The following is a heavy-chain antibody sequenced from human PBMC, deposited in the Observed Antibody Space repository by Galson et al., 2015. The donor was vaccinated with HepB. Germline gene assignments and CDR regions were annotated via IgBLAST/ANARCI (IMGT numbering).Heavy chain of an antibody. Sequence: SLRLSCAASGFTFSSYAMSWVRRAPGKGLEWVSAISGSGGSTYYANSVKGRFTISRDNSKNTLYLQMNSLRAEDTAVYYCAKLGGWGYCSSTSCFRHWYFDLWGRGTLVTVSS. CDR1: GFTFSSYA. V-gene: IGHV3-23*01. CDR2: ISGSGGST. J-gene: IGHJ2*01. D-gene: IGHD2-2*01. CDR3: AKLGGWGYCSSTSCFRHWYFDL.